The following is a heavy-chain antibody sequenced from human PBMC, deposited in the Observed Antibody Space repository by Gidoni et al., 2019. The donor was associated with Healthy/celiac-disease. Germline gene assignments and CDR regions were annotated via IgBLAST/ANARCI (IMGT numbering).Heavy chain of an antibody. CDR1: GYTFTSYG. CDR2: ISAYNGNT. Sequence: QVQLVQSGAEVKKPGASVTVSCTASGYTFTSYGISWVRQAPGQGLEWMGWISAYNGNTNYAQKLQRRVTMTTDTSTSTAYMELRSLRSDDTAVYYCATDYYDSSGYKGSFDYWGQGTLVTVSS. V-gene: IGHV1-18*01. CDR3: ATDYYDSSGYKGSFDY. D-gene: IGHD3-22*01. J-gene: IGHJ4*02.